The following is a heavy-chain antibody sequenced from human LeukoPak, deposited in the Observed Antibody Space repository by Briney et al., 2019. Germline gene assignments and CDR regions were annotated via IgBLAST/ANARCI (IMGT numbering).Heavy chain of an antibody. D-gene: IGHD3-16*02. Sequence: TGGSLRLSCAASGFTSSSYAMSWVRQAPGKGLEWVSAISGSGGSTYYADSVKGRFTISRDNSKNTLYLQMNSLRAEDTAVYYCAKAPLPIWGSYRFDYWGQGTLVTVSS. V-gene: IGHV3-23*01. J-gene: IGHJ4*02. CDR2: ISGSGGST. CDR3: AKAPLPIWGSYRFDY. CDR1: GFTSSSYA.